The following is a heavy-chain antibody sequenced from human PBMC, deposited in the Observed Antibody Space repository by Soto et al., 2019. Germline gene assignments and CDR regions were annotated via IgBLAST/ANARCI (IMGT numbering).Heavy chain of an antibody. V-gene: IGHV3-23*01. CDR2: ISNTGLTT. J-gene: IGHJ5*02. Sequence: GGSLRLSCAASGLTFSSYAMSWVRQAPGRGLEWVAVISNTGLTTHYADSVKGRFTISRDNSKRTVYLQMNSLRVDDTAVYFCAKDPLWGQWLEYGYLDQWGQGNLVTVSS. CDR1: GLTFSSYA. CDR3: AKDPLWGQWLEYGYLDQ. D-gene: IGHD6-19*01.